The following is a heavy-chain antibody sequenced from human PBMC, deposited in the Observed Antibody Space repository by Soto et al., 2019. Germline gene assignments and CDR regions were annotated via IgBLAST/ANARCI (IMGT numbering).Heavy chain of an antibody. Sequence: QVQLVQSGAEVKKPGSSVKVSCKASGGTFSSYAISWERQAPGHGLEWMGGIIPIFGTANYAQKFQGRVTITADESTSTAYMELSSLRSEDTAVYYCARDLDQRYGMDVWGQGTTVTVSS. V-gene: IGHV1-69*12. CDR3: ARDLDQRYGMDV. CDR1: GGTFSSYA. J-gene: IGHJ6*02. CDR2: IIPIFGTA. D-gene: IGHD3-9*01.